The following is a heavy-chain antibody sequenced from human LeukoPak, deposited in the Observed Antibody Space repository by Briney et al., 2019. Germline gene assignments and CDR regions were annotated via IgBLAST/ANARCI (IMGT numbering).Heavy chain of an antibody. CDR2: IIGSSGDT. CDR3: AKGAYDYIEMGYFDY. D-gene: IGHD5-12*01. V-gene: IGHV3-23*01. Sequence: GGSLRLSCAASGFSLTNFAMSWVRQAPGKGLEWVSLIIGSSGDTFYADSVKGRFTISRDNSKNRLYLQMNSLRAEDTALYYCAKGAYDYIEMGYFDYWGQRTLVTVSS. J-gene: IGHJ4*02. CDR1: GFSLTNFA.